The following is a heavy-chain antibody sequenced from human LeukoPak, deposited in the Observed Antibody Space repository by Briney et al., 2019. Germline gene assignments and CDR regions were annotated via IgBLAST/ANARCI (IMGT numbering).Heavy chain of an antibody. CDR3: ARMAGVHCSGGSCHDDY. CDR1: GFTFSSYS. V-gene: IGHV3-21*01. J-gene: IGHJ4*02. CDR2: ISSSSSYI. D-gene: IGHD2-15*01. Sequence: PGGSLRLSCAASGFTFSSYSMNWVRQAPGKGLEWVSSISSSSSYIYYADSVKGRFTISRDNAKNSLYLQMNSLRAEDTAVYYCARMAGVHCSGGSCHDDYWGQGTLVTVSS.